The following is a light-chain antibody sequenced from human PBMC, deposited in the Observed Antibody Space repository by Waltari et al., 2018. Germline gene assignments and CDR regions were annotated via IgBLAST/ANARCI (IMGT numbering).Light chain of an antibody. CDR2: EAS. V-gene: IGKV1-5*03. CDR3: LQCNTFPRT. J-gene: IGKJ1*01. Sequence: DIQMTQSPSTLSASVAQRFTITCRASQSLSNWLAWYQQKPGRAPKLLVYEASNLESGVPSRFSGSGSWTVFTLTISSLQSDDFSTYFCLQCNTFPRTFGQGTKVEIK. CDR1: QSLSNW.